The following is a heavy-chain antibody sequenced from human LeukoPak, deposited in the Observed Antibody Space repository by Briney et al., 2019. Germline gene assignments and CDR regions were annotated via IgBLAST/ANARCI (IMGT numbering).Heavy chain of an antibody. J-gene: IGHJ4*02. Sequence: ASVKVSCKASGYTFTGYYMHWVRQAPGQGLEWMGWINPNSGGTNYAQKFQGRVTMTRDTSISTAYMELSRLRSDDTAVYYCARRGSGWYNYYFDYWGQGTLVTVSP. CDR2: INPNSGGT. V-gene: IGHV1-2*02. D-gene: IGHD6-19*01. CDR1: GYTFTGYY. CDR3: ARRGSGWYNYYFDY.